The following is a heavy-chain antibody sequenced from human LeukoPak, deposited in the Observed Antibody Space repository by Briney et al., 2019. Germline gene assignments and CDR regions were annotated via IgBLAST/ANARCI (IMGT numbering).Heavy chain of an antibody. CDR2: IIPIFGTA. Sequence: SVKVSCKASGGTFSSYAISWVRQAPGQGLEWMGGIIPIFGTANYAQKFQGRVTITADESTSTAYMELSSLRAEDTAVYYCARGGPIYCSGDSCYPGDYWGQGTLVTVSS. V-gene: IGHV1-69*13. CDR1: GGTFSSYA. D-gene: IGHD2-15*01. CDR3: ARGGPIYCSGDSCYPGDY. J-gene: IGHJ4*02.